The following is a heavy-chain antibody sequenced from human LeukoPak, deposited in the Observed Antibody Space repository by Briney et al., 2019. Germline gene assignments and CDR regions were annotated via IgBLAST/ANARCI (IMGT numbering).Heavy chain of an antibody. CDR1: GFTISSYA. V-gene: IGHV3-30*04. CDR2: ISYDGSNK. Sequence: GGSLRLSCAASGFTISSYAMHWVGQAPGKGLEWVAVISYDGSNKYYADSVKGRFTISRDNSKNTLYLQMNSLRAEDTAVYYCARGGSGYDLDYWGQGTPVTVSS. D-gene: IGHD5-12*01. CDR3: ARGGSGYDLDY. J-gene: IGHJ4*02.